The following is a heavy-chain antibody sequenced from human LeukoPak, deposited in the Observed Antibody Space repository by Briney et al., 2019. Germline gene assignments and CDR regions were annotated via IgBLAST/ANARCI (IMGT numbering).Heavy chain of an antibody. CDR2: IDPSDSYT. J-gene: IGHJ4*02. Sequence: GESLKISCKGSGYSFTSYWITWVRQMPGKGLEWMGRIDPSDSYTNYSPSFQGHVTISADKSISTAYLQWSSLKASDTAMYYCARYTSGAFDYWGQGTLVTVSS. V-gene: IGHV5-10-1*01. CDR3: ARYTSGAFDY. CDR1: GYSFTSYW. D-gene: IGHD3-10*01.